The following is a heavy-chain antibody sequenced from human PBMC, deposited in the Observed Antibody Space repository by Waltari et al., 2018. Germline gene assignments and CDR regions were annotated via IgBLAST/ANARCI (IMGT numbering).Heavy chain of an antibody. D-gene: IGHD1-26*01. CDR3: ARDKMTVGAQPSWFDP. J-gene: IGHJ5*02. V-gene: IGHV3-48*04. CDR1: GFTFSSYS. Sequence: EVQLVESGGGLVQPGGSLRLSCAASGFTFSSYSMNWVRQAPGKGLEWVSYISSSSSTIYYADSVKGRFTISRDNAKNSLYLQMNSLRAEDTAVYYCARDKMTVGAQPSWFDPWGQGTLVTVSS. CDR2: ISSSSSTI.